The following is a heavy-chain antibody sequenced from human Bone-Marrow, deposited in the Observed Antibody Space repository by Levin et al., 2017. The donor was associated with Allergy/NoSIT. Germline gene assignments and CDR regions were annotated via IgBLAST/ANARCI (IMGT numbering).Heavy chain of an antibody. D-gene: IGHD2-2*01. J-gene: IGHJ3*02. CDR1: GFTVSSNY. V-gene: IGHV3-66*01. CDR2: IYSGGST. Sequence: TGGSLRLSCVASGFTVSSNYMNWVRQAPGKGLEWVSVIYSGGSTYYADSVKGRFTISRANSKNTLYLQMSSLRAEDTAVYYCATDRAYCSNTTCYLPDAFDIWGQGTMVTVSS. CDR3: ATDRAYCSNTTCYLPDAFDI.